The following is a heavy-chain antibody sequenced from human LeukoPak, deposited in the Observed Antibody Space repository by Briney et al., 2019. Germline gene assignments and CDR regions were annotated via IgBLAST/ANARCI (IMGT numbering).Heavy chain of an antibody. CDR1: GFTFSSYW. CDR3: ARDGRGYCGGDCFLSWFDP. J-gene: IGHJ5*02. V-gene: IGHV3-7*01. Sequence: GGSLRLSCAASGFTFSSYWMSWVRQAPGKRLEWVANIKQDGSEKYYVDSVKGRFTISRDNAKNSLYLQMSSLRAEGTAVYYCARDGRGYCGGDCFLSWFDPWGQGTLVTVSS. CDR2: IKQDGSEK. D-gene: IGHD2-21*02.